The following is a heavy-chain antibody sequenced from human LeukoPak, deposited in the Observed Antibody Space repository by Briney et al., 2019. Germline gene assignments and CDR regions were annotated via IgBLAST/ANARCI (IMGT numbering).Heavy chain of an antibody. Sequence: ASVKVSCKASGYTFTSYGISWVRQAPGQGLEWMGWISACNGNTNYAQKLQGRVTMTTDTSTSTAYMELRSLRSDDTAVYYCASGAVAGTRTYYYYGMDVWGQGTTVTVSS. CDR3: ASGAVAGTRTYYYYGMDV. CDR1: GYTFTSYG. J-gene: IGHJ6*02. CDR2: ISACNGNT. V-gene: IGHV1-18*01. D-gene: IGHD6-19*01.